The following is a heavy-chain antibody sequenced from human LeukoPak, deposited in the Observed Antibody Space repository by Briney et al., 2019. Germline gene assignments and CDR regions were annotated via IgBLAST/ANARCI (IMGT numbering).Heavy chain of an antibody. CDR3: ARVAGGYCSSTSCYRDLRYYYYHMDV. CDR2: IYYSGST. V-gene: IGHV4-30-4*08. D-gene: IGHD2-2*02. Sequence: SQTLSLTCTVSGGPISSGDYYWSWIRQPPGKGLEWIGYIYYSGSTYYNPSLKSRVTISVDTSKNQFYLKLSSVTAADTAVYYCARVAGGYCSSTSCYRDLRYYYYHMDVWGKGTTVTVSS. J-gene: IGHJ6*03. CDR1: GGPISSGDYY.